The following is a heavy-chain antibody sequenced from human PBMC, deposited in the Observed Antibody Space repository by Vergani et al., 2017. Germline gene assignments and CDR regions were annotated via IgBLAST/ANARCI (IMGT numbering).Heavy chain of an antibody. Sequence: QVQLQESGPGLVKPSETLSPTCTVSGGSISSYYWSWIRQPPGKGLEWIGYIYYSGSTNYNPSLKSRVTISVDTSTNQFSLKLSSVTAADTAVYYCAREVWGNDYYYYYMGVWGKGTTVTVSS. CDR3: AREVWGNDYYYYYMGV. D-gene: IGHD3-16*01. CDR1: GGSISSYY. J-gene: IGHJ6*03. V-gene: IGHV4-59*01. CDR2: IYYSGST.